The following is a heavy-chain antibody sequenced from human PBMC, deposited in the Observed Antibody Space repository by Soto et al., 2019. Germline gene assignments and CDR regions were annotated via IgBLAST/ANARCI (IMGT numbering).Heavy chain of an antibody. Sequence: QVQLVQSGAEVKKPGASVKVSCKASGYTFTSYDINWVRQATGQGREWIGWMNPNSGNTGYAQKFQGRVTMTRNTSIRTAYMELSSLRSEDTDVYYCARVLEVTDYWGQGTLVTVSS. CDR3: ARVLEVTDY. CDR1: GYTFTSYD. J-gene: IGHJ4*02. V-gene: IGHV1-8*01. D-gene: IGHD5-18*01. CDR2: MNPNSGNT.